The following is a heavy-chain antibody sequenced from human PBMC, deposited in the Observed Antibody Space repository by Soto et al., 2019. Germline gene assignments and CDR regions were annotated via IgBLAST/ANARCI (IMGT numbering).Heavy chain of an antibody. D-gene: IGHD6-13*01. CDR2: IYYSGST. V-gene: IGHV4-30-4*01. J-gene: IGHJ5*02. CDR1: GGSISSGDYY. CDR3: AREGGAAVFRTKGGNQFDP. Sequence: SETLSLTCTVSGGSISSGDYYWSWIRQPPGKGLEWIGYIYYSGSTYYNPSLKSRVTISVDTSKNQFSLKLSSVTAADTAVYYCAREGGAAVFRTKGGNQFDPWGQGTLVTVSS.